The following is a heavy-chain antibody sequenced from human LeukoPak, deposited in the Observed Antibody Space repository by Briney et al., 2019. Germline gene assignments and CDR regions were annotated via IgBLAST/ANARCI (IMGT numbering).Heavy chain of an antibody. V-gene: IGHV5-51*01. CDR1: GYNFPNYW. Sequence: GESLKISCKAAGYNFPNYWIGWVRQKPGKGLEWIGIIYPGDSETRYSPAFQGQLTISADKSITTAYLQWSSLKASDTAMYYCARALVTTSPFFDYWGQGNLVTVSS. D-gene: IGHD2-21*02. CDR2: IYPGDSET. CDR3: ARALVTTSPFFDY. J-gene: IGHJ4*02.